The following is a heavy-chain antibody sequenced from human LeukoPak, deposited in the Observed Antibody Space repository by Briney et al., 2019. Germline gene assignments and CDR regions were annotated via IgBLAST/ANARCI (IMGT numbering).Heavy chain of an antibody. CDR2: IYYSGST. CDR3: SGAWSINWFDP. D-gene: IGHD2-8*02. J-gene: IGHJ5*02. CDR1: GGSISSSSYY. Sequence: SETLSLTCTVSGGSISSSSYYWGWIRQPPGKGLEWIGSIYYSGSTYYNPSLKSRVTISVDTSKNQFSLKLSSVTAADTAVYYCSGAWSINWFDPWGQGTLVTVSS. V-gene: IGHV4-39*01.